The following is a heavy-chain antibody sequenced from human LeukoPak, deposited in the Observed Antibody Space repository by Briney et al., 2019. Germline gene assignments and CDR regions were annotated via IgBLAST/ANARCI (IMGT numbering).Heavy chain of an antibody. J-gene: IGHJ3*02. CDR3: ARAKRNGFDI. Sequence: SETLSLTCTVSGGSISSGSYYWSWIRQPAGKGLEWIGRIYTSGSTNYNPSLKSRVTIPVDTSKNQFSLQLSSVTAADTAVYYCARAKRNGFDIWGQGTMVTVSS. CDR1: GGSISSGSYY. CDR2: IYTSGST. V-gene: IGHV4-61*02.